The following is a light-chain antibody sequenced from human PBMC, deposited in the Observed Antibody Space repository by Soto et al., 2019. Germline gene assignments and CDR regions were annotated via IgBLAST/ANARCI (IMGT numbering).Light chain of an antibody. CDR1: QSISSW. Sequence: DSQMTQSPCPLSASVGDRVTITCGASQSISSWLAWYQQKPGKAPKLLIYDASSLESGVPSRFSGSGSGTEFTLTISSLQPDDFATYYCQQYNSYSPTVGQGTKVDTK. J-gene: IGKJ1*01. V-gene: IGKV1-5*01. CDR3: QQYNSYSPT. CDR2: DAS.